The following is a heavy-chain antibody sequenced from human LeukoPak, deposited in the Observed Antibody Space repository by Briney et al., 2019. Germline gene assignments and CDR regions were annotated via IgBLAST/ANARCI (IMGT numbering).Heavy chain of an antibody. CDR3: ARVNSSGWYVDY. Sequence: GGSLRLPCAASGFTYSSYAMSWVRQAPGKGLEWVSSISGNGGTTYYADSVKGRFTISGDNSKNTLYLQMNSLRAEDTAVYYCARVNSSGWYVDYWGQGTLVTVSS. V-gene: IGHV3-23*01. CDR1: GFTYSSYA. CDR2: ISGNGGTT. J-gene: IGHJ4*02. D-gene: IGHD6-19*01.